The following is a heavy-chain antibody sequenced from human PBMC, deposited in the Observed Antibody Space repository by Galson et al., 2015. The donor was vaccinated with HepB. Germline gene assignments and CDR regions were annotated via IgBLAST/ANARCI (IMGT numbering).Heavy chain of an antibody. CDR1: GFTFSDYY. CDR2: ISSSGSTI. D-gene: IGHD2-2*01. CDR3: ARDRLVCSSTSCYLGYFGY. Sequence: SLRLSCAASGFTFSDYYMSWIRQAPGKGLEWVSYISSSGSTIYYADSVKGRFTISGDNAKNSLYLQMNSLRAEDTAVYYCARDRLVCSSTSCYLGYFGYWGQGTLVTVSS. J-gene: IGHJ4*02. V-gene: IGHV3-11*01.